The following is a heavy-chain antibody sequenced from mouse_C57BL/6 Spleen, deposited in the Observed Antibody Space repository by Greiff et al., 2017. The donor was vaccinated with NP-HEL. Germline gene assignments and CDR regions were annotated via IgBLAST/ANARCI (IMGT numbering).Heavy chain of an antibody. CDR1: GYTFTSYW. CDR3: ARPPHYCGSSFDY. CDR2: IHPNSGST. D-gene: IGHD1-1*01. J-gene: IGHJ2*01. V-gene: IGHV1-64*01. Sequence: QVQLQQPGAELVKPGASVKLSCKASGYTFTSYWMHWVKQRPGQGLEWIGMIHPNSGSTNYNEKFKSKATLTVDKSSSTAYMQLSSLTSEDSAVDYCARPPHYCGSSFDYWGQGTTLTVSS.